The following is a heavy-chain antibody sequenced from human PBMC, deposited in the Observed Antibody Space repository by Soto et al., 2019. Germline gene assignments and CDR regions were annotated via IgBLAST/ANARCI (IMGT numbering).Heavy chain of an antibody. CDR2: ISGHNGNT. J-gene: IGHJ4*02. Sequence: QIQLVQSGAEVKKPGASVKVSCKASGYTFTSYSISWVRQAPGQGLEWMGWISGHNGNTNYAQNLQGRVTMTTDTSTSTAYMELRSLRSDDTAVYFCAKEGYSNGWYGYWGQGTLVTVSS. CDR1: GYTFTSYS. V-gene: IGHV1-18*01. D-gene: IGHD6-19*01. CDR3: AKEGYSNGWYGY.